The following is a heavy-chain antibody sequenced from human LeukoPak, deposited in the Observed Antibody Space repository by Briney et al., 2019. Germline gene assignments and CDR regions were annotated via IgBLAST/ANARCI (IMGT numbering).Heavy chain of an antibody. Sequence: GGSLRLSCAVSGFSFNTYAMHWVRQAPGKGLEWVAVISNDGSNKYYADSVKGRFTISRDNSKNTLYLQMNSLRAEDTAVYYCAKDYNYYDSSGYLFQHWGQGTLVTVSS. D-gene: IGHD3-22*01. CDR1: GFSFNTYA. J-gene: IGHJ1*01. CDR2: ISNDGSNK. V-gene: IGHV3-30*18. CDR3: AKDYNYYDSSGYLFQH.